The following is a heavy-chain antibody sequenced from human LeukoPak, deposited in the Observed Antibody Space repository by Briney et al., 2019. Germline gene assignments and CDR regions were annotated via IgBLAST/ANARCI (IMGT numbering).Heavy chain of an antibody. V-gene: IGHV4-4*09. CDR1: GGSTSSFY. CDR3: ATSPKVTYFDY. CDR2: IHTSGDT. J-gene: IGHJ4*02. Sequence: SETLSLTCTVSGGSTSSFYWSWIRQPPGKGLEWIGYIHTSGDTSYNPSLKSRVTISVDSSKKQFSLKLGSVTAADTAVYYCATSPKVTYFDYWGQGTLVTVSS.